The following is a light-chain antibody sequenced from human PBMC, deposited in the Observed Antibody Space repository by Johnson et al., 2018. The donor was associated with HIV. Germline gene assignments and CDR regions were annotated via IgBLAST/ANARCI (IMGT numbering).Light chain of an antibody. Sequence: QAVLTQTPSVSAAPGQKVTISCSGSSSNIGNSYVSWYQQLPGTAPKLLIYDNNKRPSGIPDRFSGSKSGTSATLGITGLQTGDEADYYCGTWDSSLSAGVFGTGTKVTVL. J-gene: IGLJ1*01. CDR2: DNN. CDR1: SSNIGNSY. V-gene: IGLV1-51*01. CDR3: GTWDSSLSAGV.